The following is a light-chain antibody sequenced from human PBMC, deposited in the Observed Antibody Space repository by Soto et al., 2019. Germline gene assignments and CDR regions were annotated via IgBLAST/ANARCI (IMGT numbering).Light chain of an antibody. CDR2: AAS. V-gene: IGKV3-20*01. J-gene: IGKJ2*01. Sequence: DIVLTQSAGTLSVSPGGSVTLSCRASQSVGSSFLGWYQQKPGQAPRLVLYAASRRATGIPDRFSGSGSGTDFTLTISRLEPEDFAVYYCQQYGTAPLYTFGQGTKLEIK. CDR3: QQYGTAPLYT. CDR1: QSVGSSF.